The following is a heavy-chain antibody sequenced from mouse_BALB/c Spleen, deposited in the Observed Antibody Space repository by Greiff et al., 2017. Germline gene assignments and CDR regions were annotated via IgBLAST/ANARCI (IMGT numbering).Heavy chain of an antibody. CDR3: ARYEDGNYVNYAMDY. CDR2: ISYSGST. D-gene: IGHD2-1*01. Sequence: EVQLVESGPSLVKPSQTLSLTCSVTGDSITSGYWNWIRKFPGNKLEYMGYISYSGSTYYNPSLKSRISITRDTSKNQYYLQLNSVTTEDTATYYCARYEDGNYVNYAMDYWGQGTSVTVSS. V-gene: IGHV3-8*02. CDR1: GDSITSGY. J-gene: IGHJ4*01.